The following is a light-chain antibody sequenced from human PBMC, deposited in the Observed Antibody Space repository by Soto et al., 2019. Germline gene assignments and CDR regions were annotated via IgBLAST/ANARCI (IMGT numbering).Light chain of an antibody. CDR3: SSYTSSSPYV. Sequence: SVLTQPSPLSGSPGQSITISCTGTSSDVGGYNYVSWYQQHPGKAPKLMIYDVSNRPSGVSNRFSGSKSGNTASLTISGLQAEDEADYYCSSYTSSSPYVFGTGTKVTVL. J-gene: IGLJ1*01. V-gene: IGLV2-14*01. CDR1: SSDVGGYNY. CDR2: DVS.